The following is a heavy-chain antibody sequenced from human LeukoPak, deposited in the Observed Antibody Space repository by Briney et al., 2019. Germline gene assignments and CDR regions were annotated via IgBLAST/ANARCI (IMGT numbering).Heavy chain of an antibody. CDR3: ARGRPSLGYCSGGSCYPL. J-gene: IGHJ3*01. Sequence: SETLSLTCTVSGGSISSYYWSWVRQPAGKGLEWIGRIYASGYTNYNPSLKSRVTMSVDTSKNQFSLKLSSVTAADTAVYYCARGRPSLGYCSGGSCYPLWGQGTMVTVSS. CDR2: IYASGYT. V-gene: IGHV4-4*07. D-gene: IGHD2-15*01. CDR1: GGSISSYY.